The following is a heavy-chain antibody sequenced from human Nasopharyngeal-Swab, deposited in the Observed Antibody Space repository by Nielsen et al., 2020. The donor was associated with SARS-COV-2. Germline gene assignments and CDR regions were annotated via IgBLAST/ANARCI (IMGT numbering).Heavy chain of an antibody. V-gene: IGHV4-59*01. J-gene: IGHJ4*02. CDR2: IYYSGIT. D-gene: IGHD4-11*01. CDR3: ASYSNFYRDY. Sequence: WIRQPPGKGLEWIGYIYYSGITNYNPSLKSRVTISVDTSKDQFSLKLSSVTAADTAVYYCASYSNFYRDYWGQGTLVTVSS.